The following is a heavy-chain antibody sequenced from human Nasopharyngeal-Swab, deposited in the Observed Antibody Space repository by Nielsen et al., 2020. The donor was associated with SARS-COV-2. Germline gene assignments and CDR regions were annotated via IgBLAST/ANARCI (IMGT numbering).Heavy chain of an antibody. CDR1: GFTFSSYA. J-gene: IGHJ4*02. CDR2: IYSGGSST. V-gene: IGHV3-23*03. Sequence: GESLKISCVASGFTFSSYAMSWVRQAPGKGLEWVSVIYSGGSSTYYADSVKGRFTISRDNSKNTLYLQMNSLRAEDTAVYYCAKSKSVAGYYDYWGQGTLVTVSS. CDR3: AKSKSVAGYYDY. D-gene: IGHD6-19*01.